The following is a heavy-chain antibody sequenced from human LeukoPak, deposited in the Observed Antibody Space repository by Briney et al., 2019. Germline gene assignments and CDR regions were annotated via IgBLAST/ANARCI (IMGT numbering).Heavy chain of an antibody. V-gene: IGHV3-11*04. CDR2: ISTSGSTI. Sequence: GGSLRLSCAASGFTFSNYYMSWIRQAPGKRLEWVSHISTSGSTIYYAGSVKGRFTISRDNAKNSLYLQMNSLRAEDTAVYYCARSLIPRGSGSYSSDYWGQGTLVTVSS. CDR3: ARSLIPRGSGSYSSDY. D-gene: IGHD3-10*01. J-gene: IGHJ4*02. CDR1: GFTFSNYY.